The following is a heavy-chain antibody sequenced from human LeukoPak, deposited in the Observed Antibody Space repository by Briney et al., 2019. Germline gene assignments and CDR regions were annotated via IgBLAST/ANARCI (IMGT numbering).Heavy chain of an antibody. J-gene: IGHJ4*02. CDR1: GFTFSNAW. Sequence: GGSLRLSCLPTGFTFSNAWKSWVRQARGKGLEWVGRIKSKTDGGTTDYAAPVKGRLTISRDDSKNTLYLQMNSLKTEDTAVYYCTTYCSSTSCLTHYWGQGTLVAVSS. D-gene: IGHD2-2*01. CDR3: TTYCSSTSCLTHY. CDR2: IKSKTDGGTT. V-gene: IGHV3-15*01.